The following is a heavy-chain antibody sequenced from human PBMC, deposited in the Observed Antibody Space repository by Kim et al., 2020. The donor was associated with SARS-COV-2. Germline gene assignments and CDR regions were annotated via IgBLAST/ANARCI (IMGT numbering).Heavy chain of an antibody. Sequence: SRKSRGTISVDTSKSQFSLKLSSVTAADTAVYYCARLLVATISVRSAFDIWGQGTMVTVSS. D-gene: IGHD5-12*01. CDR3: ARLLVATISVRSAFDI. V-gene: IGHV4-39*01. J-gene: IGHJ3*02.